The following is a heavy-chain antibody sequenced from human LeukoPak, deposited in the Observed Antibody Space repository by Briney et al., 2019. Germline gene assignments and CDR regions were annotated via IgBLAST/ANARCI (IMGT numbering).Heavy chain of an antibody. V-gene: IGHV4-34*01. Sequence: SETLSLTCAVYGGSFSGYFWSWIRQPPGKGLEWIGEISHSGRTNHNPTLKSRVTISVDTSKNQFSLKLSSATAADTAVYYCAGTVDTDMVNAFDSWGQGTLVTVSS. J-gene: IGHJ4*02. D-gene: IGHD5-18*01. CDR3: AGTVDTDMVNAFDS. CDR2: ISHSGRT. CDR1: GGSFSGYF.